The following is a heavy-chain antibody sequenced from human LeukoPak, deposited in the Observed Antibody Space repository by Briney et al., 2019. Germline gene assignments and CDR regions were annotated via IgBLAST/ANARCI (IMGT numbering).Heavy chain of an antibody. J-gene: IGHJ5*02. CDR2: IYYSGST. D-gene: IGHD3-10*01. CDR3: ARLKYTVGSGSYYNWFDP. V-gene: IGHV4-59*08. Sequence: SETLSLTCTVSGGSISSYYWSWIRQPPGKGLEWIGYIYYSGSTNYNPSLKSRVTISVDTSKNQFSLKLSSVTAADTAVYYCARLKYTVGSGSYYNWFDPWGQGTLVTVSS. CDR1: GGSISSYY.